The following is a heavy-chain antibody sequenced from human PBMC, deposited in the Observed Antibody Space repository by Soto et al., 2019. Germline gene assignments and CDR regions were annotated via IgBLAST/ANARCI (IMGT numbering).Heavy chain of an antibody. CDR2: ISYDGSNK. CDR3: ARGGSGWYKDGMDV. CDR1: GFTFSSYA. J-gene: IGHJ6*02. V-gene: IGHV3-30-3*01. Sequence: QVQLVDSGGGVVQPGRSLRLSCAASGFTFSSYAMHWVRQAPGKGLEWVAVISYDGSNKYYADSVKGRFTISRDNSKNTLYLQMNSLRAEDTAVYYCARGGSGWYKDGMDVWGQGTTVTVSS. D-gene: IGHD6-19*01.